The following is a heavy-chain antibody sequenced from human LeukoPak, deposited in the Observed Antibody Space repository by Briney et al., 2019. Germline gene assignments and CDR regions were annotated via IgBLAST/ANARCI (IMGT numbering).Heavy chain of an antibody. Sequence: GSLRLSCAASGFTFSSYGMHWVRQAPGKGLEWVAVIWYDGSNKYYADSVKGRFTISRDNSKNTLYLQMNSLRAEDTAVYYCAGSSLECSKSSNYTGLDAWGKGPTVTVSS. CDR1: GFTFSSYG. J-gene: IGHJ6*04. CDR3: AGSSLECSKSSNYTGLDA. V-gene: IGHV3-33*01. CDR2: IWYDGSNK. D-gene: IGHD3-3*01.